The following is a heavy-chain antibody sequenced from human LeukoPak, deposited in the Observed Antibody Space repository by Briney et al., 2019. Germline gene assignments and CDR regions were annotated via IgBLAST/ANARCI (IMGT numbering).Heavy chain of an antibody. V-gene: IGHV3-21*01. D-gene: IGHD6-13*01. CDR2: ISSSSSYI. Sequence: GGSLRLSCAASGFTFSSYSMNWVRQAPGKGLEWVSSISSSSSYIYYADSVKGRFTISRDNAKNSLYLQMNSLRAEDTAVYYCAGMSSPLSIAAAETDYWGQGTLVTVSS. CDR3: AGMSSPLSIAAAETDY. J-gene: IGHJ4*02. CDR1: GFTFSSYS.